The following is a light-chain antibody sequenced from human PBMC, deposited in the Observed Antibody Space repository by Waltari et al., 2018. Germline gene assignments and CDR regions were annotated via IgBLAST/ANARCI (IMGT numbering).Light chain of an antibody. CDR2: KAS. J-gene: IGKJ1*01. Sequence: DIQMTQSPSTLSASVGDRVTITCRASQSISRWVAWYQQKPGKAPKLLIYKASSLESGFPSRFSGSGSGTEFTLTISSLQPDDFATYFCHQYNTYWWTFGQGTKVEIK. CDR1: QSISRW. V-gene: IGKV1-5*03. CDR3: HQYNTYWWT.